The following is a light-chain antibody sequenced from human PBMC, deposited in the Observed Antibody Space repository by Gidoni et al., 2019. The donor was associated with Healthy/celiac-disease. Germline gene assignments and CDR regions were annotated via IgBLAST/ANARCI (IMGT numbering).Light chain of an antibody. Sequence: EIVLTQSPATLSLSPGERATLSCRASQFVSSYLDWYQQKPGQAPRLLIYDASNRATGLPARFSGSGSGTDFTLTISSLEPEDIAVYYCQQRSNWPSLTFGGGTKVEIK. V-gene: IGKV3-11*01. J-gene: IGKJ4*01. CDR3: QQRSNWPSLT. CDR1: QFVSSY. CDR2: DAS.